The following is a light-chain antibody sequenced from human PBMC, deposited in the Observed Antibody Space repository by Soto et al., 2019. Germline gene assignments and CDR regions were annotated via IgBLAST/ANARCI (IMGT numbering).Light chain of an antibody. CDR2: EVS. CDR3: CSYAGSSTPQLV. Sequence: QSALTQPASVSGSPGQSITISCTGTSSDVGSYNLVSWYQQHPGKAPKLMIYEVSKRPSGVSNRFSGSKSGNTASLTISGLQAEDEADSYCCSYAGSSTPQLVFGGGTKVTVL. V-gene: IGLV2-23*02. CDR1: SSDVGSYNL. J-gene: IGLJ3*02.